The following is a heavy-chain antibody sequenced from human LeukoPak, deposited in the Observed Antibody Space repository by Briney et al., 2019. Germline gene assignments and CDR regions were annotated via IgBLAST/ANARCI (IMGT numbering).Heavy chain of an antibody. CDR2: IKHDGSEK. V-gene: IGHV3-7*01. D-gene: IGHD3-3*01. CDR3: ERTHYDFWSGYYNY. J-gene: IGHJ4*02. Sequence: GGSLRLSCAASGFSFSSYWMSWVRQAPGKGLEWVANIKHDGSEKSYVDSVKGRFTISRDNDQNSLYLQMNSLRAEDTAVYYCERTHYDFWSGYYNYWGQGTLVTVSS. CDR1: GFSFSSYW.